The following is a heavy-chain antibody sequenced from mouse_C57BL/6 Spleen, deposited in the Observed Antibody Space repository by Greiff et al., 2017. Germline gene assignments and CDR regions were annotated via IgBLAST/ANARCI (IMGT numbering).Heavy chain of an antibody. CDR3: ARWGYGMYYAMDY. CDR2: INPSNGGT. V-gene: IGHV1-53*01. CDR1: GYTFTSYW. Sequence: VQLQQPGTELVKPGASVKLSCKASGYTFTSYWMHWVKQRPGQGLEWIGNINPSNGGTNYNEKFKSKATLTVDKASSTAYMQLSSLTSEDSAVYYCARWGYGMYYAMDYWGQGTSVTVSS. J-gene: IGHJ4*01. D-gene: IGHD3-1*01.